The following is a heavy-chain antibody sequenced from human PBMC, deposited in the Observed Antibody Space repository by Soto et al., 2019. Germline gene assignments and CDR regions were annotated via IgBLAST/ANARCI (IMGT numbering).Heavy chain of an antibody. Sequence: AGGSLRLSCAASGFTFSSYDMHWVRQAPGKGLEWVAVISYDGSNKYYADSVKGRFTISRDNSKNTLYLQMNSLRAEDTAVYFCATVFQFWGQGALVTVSS. CDR1: GFTFSSYD. J-gene: IGHJ4*02. CDR2: ISYDGSNK. V-gene: IGHV3-30*03. CDR3: ATVFQF.